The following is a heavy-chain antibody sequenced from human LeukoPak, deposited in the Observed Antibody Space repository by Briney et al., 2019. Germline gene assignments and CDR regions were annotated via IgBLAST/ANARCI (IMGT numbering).Heavy chain of an antibody. V-gene: IGHV3-48*03. D-gene: IGHD5-18*01. CDR1: GFTFSSYE. CDR3: AKDIRRGYNYGYDQFAY. CDR2: ISSSGSTI. J-gene: IGHJ4*02. Sequence: GGSLRLSCAASGFTFSSYEMNWVRQAPGKGLEWVSYISSSGSTIYYADSVKGRFTISRDNSKNTLYLQMKSLRTEDTAVYYCAKDIRRGYNYGYDQFAYWGQGILVTVSS.